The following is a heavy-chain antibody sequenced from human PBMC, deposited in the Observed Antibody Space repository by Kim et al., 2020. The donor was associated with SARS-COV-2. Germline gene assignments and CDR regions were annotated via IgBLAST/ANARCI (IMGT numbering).Heavy chain of an antibody. CDR3: ARAPSGTLTPYYFDH. J-gene: IGHJ4*02. D-gene: IGHD1-26*01. Sequence: GEFLKISCTASGYTFSDYWIGWVHQMPGKGLEWMGIIYPGDSDTKYSPSFEGQVTISADWSITTAYVQWSSLKASDTAIYYCARAPSGTLTPYYFDHWGQ. CDR2: IYPGDSDT. V-gene: IGHV5-51*07. CDR1: GYTFSDYW.